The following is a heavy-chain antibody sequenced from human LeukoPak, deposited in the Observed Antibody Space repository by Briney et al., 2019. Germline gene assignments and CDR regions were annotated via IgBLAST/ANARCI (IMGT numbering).Heavy chain of an antibody. CDR3: ARDDRIWRYFDY. V-gene: IGHV4-39*02. CDR1: GGSISSSSYY. CDR2: IYYSGST. J-gene: IGHJ4*02. D-gene: IGHD3-22*01. Sequence: PSETLSLTCTVSGGSISSSSYYWGWIRQPPGKGLEWIGSIYYSGSTYYNPSLKSRVTISVDTSKNQFSLKLSSVTAADTAVYYCARDDRIWRYFDYWGQGTLVTVSS.